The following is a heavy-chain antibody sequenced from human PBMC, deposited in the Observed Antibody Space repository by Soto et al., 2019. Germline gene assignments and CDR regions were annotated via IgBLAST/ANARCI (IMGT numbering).Heavy chain of an antibody. CDR2: ISYDGSNK. CDR3: AKGRLVASRLYYFNS. Sequence: GGSLRLSCAASGFTFSNYGMHWVRHAPGKGLEWVAVISYDGSNKYYADSVKGRFTISKDNSKNTLYLQMDSLRAEDTAVYYCAKGRLVASRLYYFNSWGQGTLITVSS. J-gene: IGHJ4*02. D-gene: IGHD5-12*01. CDR1: GFTFSNYG. V-gene: IGHV3-30*18.